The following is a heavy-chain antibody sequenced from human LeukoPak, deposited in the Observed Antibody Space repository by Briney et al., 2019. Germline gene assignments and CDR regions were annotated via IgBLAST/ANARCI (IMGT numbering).Heavy chain of an antibody. Sequence: PGGSLRLSCAASGFTFSSYAMHWVRQAPGKGLEWVAVISHDGSNKYYADSVKGRFTISRDNSKNTLYLQMNSLRAEDTAVYYCARDYSGWYYFDYWGQGTLVTVSS. CDR2: ISHDGSNK. J-gene: IGHJ4*02. CDR1: GFTFSSYA. CDR3: ARDYSGWYYFDY. V-gene: IGHV3-30*04. D-gene: IGHD6-19*01.